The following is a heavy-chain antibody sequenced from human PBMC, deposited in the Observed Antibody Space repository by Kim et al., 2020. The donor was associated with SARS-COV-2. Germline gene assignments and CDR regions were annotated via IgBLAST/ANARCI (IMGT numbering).Heavy chain of an antibody. D-gene: IGHD3-22*01. J-gene: IGHJ4*02. V-gene: IGHV4-39*01. CDR3: ARHRRSHYYDSSGYPI. Sequence: LKSRVTKSVDTSKNPFSLKLSSVTAADTAVYYCARHRRSHYYDSSGYPIWGQGTLVTVSS.